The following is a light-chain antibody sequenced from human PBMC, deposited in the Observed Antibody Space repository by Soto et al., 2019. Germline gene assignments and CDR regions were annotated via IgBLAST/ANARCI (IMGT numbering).Light chain of an antibody. Sequence: IQMTQSPSSLSASVGDIVTLTCRASQSIDSYLNWYQQKPGQAPKLLIYGATSLQSGVPSRFSGSGFGTDFSLTISSLQPEDIASYYCQQTYRTPRTFGQGTKVEIK. CDR2: GAT. CDR3: QQTYRTPRT. CDR1: QSIDSY. V-gene: IGKV1-39*01. J-gene: IGKJ1*01.